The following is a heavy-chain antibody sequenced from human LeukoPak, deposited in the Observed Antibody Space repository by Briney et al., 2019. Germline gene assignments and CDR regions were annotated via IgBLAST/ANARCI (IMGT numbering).Heavy chain of an antibody. V-gene: IGHV4-59*01. CDR1: GGSISSYY. J-gene: IGHJ5*02. CDR3: ARGIAARPGYYWFDH. CDR2: IYYSGST. Sequence: SETLSLTCTVSGGSISSYYWSWIRQPPGKGLEWIGYIYYSGSTNYNPSLKSRVTISVDTSKNQFSLKLSSVTAADTAVYYCARGIAARPGYYWFDHWGQGTLVTVSS. D-gene: IGHD6-6*01.